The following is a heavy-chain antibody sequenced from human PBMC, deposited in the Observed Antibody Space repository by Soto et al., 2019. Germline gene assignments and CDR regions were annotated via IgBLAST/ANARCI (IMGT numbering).Heavy chain of an antibody. Sequence: SETLSLTCAVSGYSISSGYYWGWLRQSPGKGLEWIAYVYYRGSTNYNPSLKSRVTISLDTSKNEFSLKVSSVTAADTAVYYCATGYISGWDPLDYCDSWCQGTLVTTFS. J-gene: IGHJ4*02. CDR1: GYSISSGYY. V-gene: IGHV4-61*01. CDR3: ATGYISGWDPLDYCDS. CDR2: VYYRGST. D-gene: IGHD6-19*01.